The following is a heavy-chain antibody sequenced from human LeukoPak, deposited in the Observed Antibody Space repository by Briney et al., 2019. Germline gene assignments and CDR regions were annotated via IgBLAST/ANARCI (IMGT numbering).Heavy chain of an antibody. V-gene: IGHV4-34*01. CDR2: INHSGST. CDR3: ARGFGSSWYSNNWFDP. D-gene: IGHD6-13*01. CDR1: GGSFSGYY. J-gene: IGHJ5*02. Sequence: KASETLSLTCAVYGGSFSGYYWSWIRQPPGKGLEWIGEINHSGSTNYNPSLKSRVTISVDTSKNQFSLKLSSVTAADTAVYYCARGFGSSWYSNNWFDPWGQGTLVTVSS.